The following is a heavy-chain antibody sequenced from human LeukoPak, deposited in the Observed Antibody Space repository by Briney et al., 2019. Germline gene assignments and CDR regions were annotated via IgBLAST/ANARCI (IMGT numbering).Heavy chain of an antibody. CDR1: GCTFTSYA. CDR2: IIPNFGTA. Sequence: SVKVSCKASGCTFTSYAISWVRQAPGQGLEWMGGIIPNFGTANYAQKFQGRVTITTDKSTSTAYMELSSLRSEDTAVYYCARVGRTGTTNYWGQGTLVTVSS. D-gene: IGHD1-1*01. V-gene: IGHV1-69*05. CDR3: ARVGRTGTTNY. J-gene: IGHJ4*02.